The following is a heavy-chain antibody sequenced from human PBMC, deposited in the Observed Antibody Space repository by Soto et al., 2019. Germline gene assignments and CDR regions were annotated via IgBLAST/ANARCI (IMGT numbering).Heavy chain of an antibody. CDR1: GYTLTELS. CDR3: ATTALLRFLEWTGPYGMDV. J-gene: IGHJ6*02. V-gene: IGHV1-24*01. CDR2: FDPEDGET. D-gene: IGHD3-3*01. Sequence: ASVKVSCKVSGYTLTELSMHWVRQAPGKGLEWMGGFDPEDGETIYAQKFQGRVTMTEDTSTDTAYMELSSLRSEDTAVYYCATTALLRFLEWTGPYGMDVWGQGTTVTVSS.